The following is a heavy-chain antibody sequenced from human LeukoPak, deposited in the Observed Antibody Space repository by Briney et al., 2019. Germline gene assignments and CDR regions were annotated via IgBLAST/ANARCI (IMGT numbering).Heavy chain of an antibody. J-gene: IGHJ3*02. CDR1: GYTLTELS. CDR3: ATDSDPYVVVAAAAFDI. D-gene: IGHD2-15*01. CDR2: FDLEDGET. V-gene: IGHV1-24*01. Sequence: VASVKVSCKVSGYTLTELSMHWVRQAPGKGLEWMGGFDLEDGETIYAQKFQGRVTMTEDTSTDTAYMELSSLRSEDTAVYYCATDSDPYVVVAAAAFDIWGQGTMVTVSS.